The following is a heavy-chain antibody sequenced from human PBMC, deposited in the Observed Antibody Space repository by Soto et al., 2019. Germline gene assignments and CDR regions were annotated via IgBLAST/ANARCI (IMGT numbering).Heavy chain of an antibody. CDR1: GYTFTGYY. J-gene: IGHJ6*02. D-gene: IGHD5-12*01. Sequence: ASVKVSCKASGYTFTGYYMHWVRQAPGQGLEWMGWINPNSGGTNYAQKFQGRVTMTRDTSISTAYMELSRLRSDDTAVYYCAARGGYSGYDYTYYYCYGMGVWGQGTTVTVSS. V-gene: IGHV1-2*02. CDR3: AARGGYSGYDYTYYYCYGMGV. CDR2: INPNSGGT.